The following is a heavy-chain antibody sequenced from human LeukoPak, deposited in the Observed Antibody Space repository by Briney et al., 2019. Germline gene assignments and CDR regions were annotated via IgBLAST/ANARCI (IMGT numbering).Heavy chain of an antibody. CDR1: GYTFTSYY. D-gene: IGHD5/OR15-5a*01. CDR2: INPSGGST. V-gene: IGHV1-46*01. Sequence: ASVKVSCKASGYTFTSYYMHWVRQAPGQGLEWMGIINPSGGSTSYAQKFQGRVTMTRDTSISTAYMELSRLRSDDTAVYYCARDPLPVDHWYFDYWGQGTLVTVSS. J-gene: IGHJ4*02. CDR3: ARDPLPVDHWYFDY.